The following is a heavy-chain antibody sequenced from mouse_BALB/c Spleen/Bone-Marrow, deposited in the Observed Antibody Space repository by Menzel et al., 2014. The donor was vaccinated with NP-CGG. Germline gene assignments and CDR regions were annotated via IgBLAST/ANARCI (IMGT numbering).Heavy chain of an antibody. J-gene: IGHJ3*01. CDR2: ISPGDGVI. V-gene: IGHV1S53*02. D-gene: IGHD4-1*01. Sequence: QVQLQQSDAGLVKPGASVKISCKASGYTFTDHAIHWVKQKPEQGLEWIGYISPGDGVIKYNEKFKGKAILTADKSSSTVYMQLNSLTSEDSAVYFCKRSLGRFAYWGQGTLATVSA. CDR3: KRSLGRFAY. CDR1: GYTFTDHA.